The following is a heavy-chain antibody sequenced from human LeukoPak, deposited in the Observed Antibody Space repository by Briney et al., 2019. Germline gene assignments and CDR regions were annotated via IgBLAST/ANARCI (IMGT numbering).Heavy chain of an antibody. CDR2: VNPNSSGT. CDR3: ARAGYYCTCGYCHPFDC. V-gene: IGHV1-2*02. D-gene: IGHD2-8*02. Sequence: GASVKVSCKASGYTFTGYYIHWVRQAPGQGLEWMGWVNPNSSGTKYAQNFQGRVTMTRDTSISTAYMELSRLTSDDTAVYYCARAGYYCTCGYCHPFDCWGQGGLVTVSS. J-gene: IGHJ4*02. CDR1: GYTFTGYY.